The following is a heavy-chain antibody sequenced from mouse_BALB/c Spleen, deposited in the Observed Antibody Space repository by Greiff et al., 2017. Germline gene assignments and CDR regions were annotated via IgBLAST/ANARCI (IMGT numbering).Heavy chain of an antibody. J-gene: IGHJ3*01. CDR1: GFTFSSFG. CDR3: ARGGYGYYGCAY. D-gene: IGHD2-3*01. V-gene: IGHV5-17*02. CDR2: ISSGSSTI. Sequence: DVMLVESGGGLVQPGGSRKLSCAASGFTFSSFGMHWVRQAPEKGLEWVAYISSGSSTIYYADTVKGRFTISRDNPKNTLFLQMTSLRSEDTAMYYCARGGYGYYGCAYWGQGTLVTVSA.